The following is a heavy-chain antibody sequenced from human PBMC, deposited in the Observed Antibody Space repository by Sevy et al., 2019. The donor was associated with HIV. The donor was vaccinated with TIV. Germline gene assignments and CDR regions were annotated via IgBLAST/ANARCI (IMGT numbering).Heavy chain of an antibody. D-gene: IGHD3-10*01. CDR3: ARTSLIKPLDY. CDR2: ISSSGSTI. CDR1: GFSFSDYY. J-gene: IGHJ4*02. V-gene: IGHV3-11*01. Sequence: GGSLRLSCAASGFSFSDYYMSWIRQAPGKGLEWVSYISSSGSTIYYADSVKGRFTISRDNAKNSLYLQMNSLRAEDTAVYYCARTSLIKPLDYWGQGTLVTVSS.